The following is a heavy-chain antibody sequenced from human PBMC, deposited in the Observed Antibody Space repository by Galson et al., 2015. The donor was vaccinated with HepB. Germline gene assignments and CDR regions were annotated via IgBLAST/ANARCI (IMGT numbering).Heavy chain of an antibody. J-gene: IGHJ4*02. CDR3: ARGLGGY. Sequence: SLRLSCAASGFTFSDYYMSWMRQASGKGLEWLSYISPRGTTVYHADSLKGRFSISRDNAKNSLYLQMNSLRAEDTAVYYCARGLGGYWGQGTLVTVSS. D-gene: IGHD2-15*01. CDR1: GFTFSDYY. V-gene: IGHV3-11*01. CDR2: ISPRGTTV.